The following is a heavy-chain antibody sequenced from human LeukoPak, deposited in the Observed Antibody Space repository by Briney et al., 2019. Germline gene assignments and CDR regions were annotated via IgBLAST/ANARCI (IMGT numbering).Heavy chain of an antibody. CDR1: GDTFTAYY. D-gene: IGHD1-26*01. CDR2: FNPNNGGT. J-gene: IGHJ4*02. V-gene: IGHV1-2*02. CDR3: ARGRGLGIVGATTFAY. Sequence: ASMKFSCKASGDTFTAYYMHWVRQAPRQGLEWMGWFNPNNGGTNYAHKFQGRVTTTSDTSITTAYMELSRLRSDDTAVYYCARGRGLGIVGATTFAYWGQGTLVTVSS.